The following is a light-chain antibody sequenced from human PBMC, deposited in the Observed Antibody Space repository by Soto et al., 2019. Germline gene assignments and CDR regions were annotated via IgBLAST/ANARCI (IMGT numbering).Light chain of an antibody. CDR3: QQRSTQTT. CDR2: DAS. CDR1: QSVSSY. Sequence: EIVLTQSPATLSLSPGERATLSCRASQSVSSYLAWYQQKPGQAPRLLIYDASNRATGIPARFSGSGSGTDFTLTISSLEPEDFAVYYCQQRSTQTTSGGGTKVEIK. J-gene: IGKJ4*01. V-gene: IGKV3-11*01.